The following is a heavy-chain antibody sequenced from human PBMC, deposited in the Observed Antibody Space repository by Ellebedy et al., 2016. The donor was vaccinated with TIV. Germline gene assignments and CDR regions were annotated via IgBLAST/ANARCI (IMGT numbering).Heavy chain of an antibody. D-gene: IGHD1-26*01. CDR3: TAGVGATEFDY. CDR1: GFTFSDYW. J-gene: IGHJ4*02. Sequence: GESLKISXEGSGFTFSDYWMSWVRQAPGKGLEWVGRIKTKTEGGTTDYAAPVNGRFTISRDDSQNTLYLQMNSLKTEDTAVYHCTAGVGATEFDYWGQGTLVTVSS. V-gene: IGHV3-15*01. CDR2: IKTKTEGGTT.